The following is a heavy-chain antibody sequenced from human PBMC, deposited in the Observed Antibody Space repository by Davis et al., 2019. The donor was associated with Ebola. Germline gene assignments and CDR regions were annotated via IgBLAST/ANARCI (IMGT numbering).Heavy chain of an antibody. Sequence: ASAKVSCKASGYTFTSYDINWVRQATGQGLEWMGWMNPNSGNTGYAQKFQGRITMTRNISISTSYMELSSLRSDDTAVYYCARRVGARSGFDSWGQGSLVTVSS. CDR3: ARRVGARSGFDS. J-gene: IGHJ4*02. V-gene: IGHV1-8*01. CDR1: GYTFTSYD. CDR2: MNPNSGNT. D-gene: IGHD1-26*01.